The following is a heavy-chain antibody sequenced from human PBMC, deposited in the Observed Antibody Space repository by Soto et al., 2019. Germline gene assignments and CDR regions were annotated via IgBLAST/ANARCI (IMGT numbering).Heavy chain of an antibody. CDR2: INHSGST. CDR1: GGSFSGYY. CDR3: ARVGEYIYGYFDY. Sequence: PSETLSLTCAVYGGSFSGYYWSWIRQPPGKGLEWIGEINHSGSTNYNPSLKSRVTISVDTSKNQFSLKLSSVTAADTAVYYCARVGEYIYGYFDYWGQGTLVTVSS. J-gene: IGHJ4*02. V-gene: IGHV4-34*01. D-gene: IGHD5-18*01.